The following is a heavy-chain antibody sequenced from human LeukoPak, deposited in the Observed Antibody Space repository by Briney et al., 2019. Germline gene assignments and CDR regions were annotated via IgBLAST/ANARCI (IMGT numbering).Heavy chain of an antibody. CDR3: ANVCGSCYSDYYYGMDV. D-gene: IGHD2-15*01. V-gene: IGHV3-30-3*01. CDR2: ISYDGSNK. J-gene: IGHJ6*02. CDR1: GFTFSSYA. Sequence: PGGSLRLSCAASGFTFSSYAMHWVRQAPGKGLEWVAVISYDGSNKYYADSVKGRFTISRDNSKNTLYLQMNSLRAEDTAVYYCANVCGSCYSDYYYGMDVWGQGTTVTVSS.